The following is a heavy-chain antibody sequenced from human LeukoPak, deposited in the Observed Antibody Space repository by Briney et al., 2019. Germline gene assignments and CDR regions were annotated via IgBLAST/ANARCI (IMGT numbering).Heavy chain of an antibody. Sequence: KPGGSLRLSCAASGFTFSNAWMSWVRQAPGKGLEWVGRIKSKTDGGTTDYAAPVKGRFTISRDDSKNTLYLQMNSLKTEDTAVYYCTTDRDEEWELREFYWGQGILVTVSS. CDR1: GFTFSNAW. J-gene: IGHJ4*02. CDR2: IKSKTDGGTT. CDR3: TTDRDEEWELREFY. D-gene: IGHD1-26*01. V-gene: IGHV3-15*01.